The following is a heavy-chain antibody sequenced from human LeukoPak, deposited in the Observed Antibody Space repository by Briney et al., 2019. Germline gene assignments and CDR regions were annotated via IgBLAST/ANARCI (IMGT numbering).Heavy chain of an antibody. CDR2: INHSGST. CDR3: AQVSTSLYYYYMDV. D-gene: IGHD2-2*01. J-gene: IGHJ6*03. Sequence: SETLSLTCAVYGGSFSGYYWSWIRQPPGKGLEWIGEINHSGSTNYNPSLKSRVTISVDTSKNQFSLKLSSVTAADTAVYYCAQVSTSLYYYYMDVWGKGTTVTVSS. V-gene: IGHV4-34*01. CDR1: GGSFSGYY.